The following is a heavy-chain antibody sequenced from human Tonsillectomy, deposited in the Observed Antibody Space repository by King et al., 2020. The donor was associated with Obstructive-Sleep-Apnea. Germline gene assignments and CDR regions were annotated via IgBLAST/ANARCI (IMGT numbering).Heavy chain of an antibody. Sequence: VQLVESGGGLVQPGGSLRRSCTVSGFTFSSYWMHWLRQAPGKGLVWVSRINTDGSSTSYADSVKGRFTISRDNAKNTRYLQMNSLRVEDTAVYYCAKETVAPDYGGNSIRRGGAIEIWGQGAMVTVSS. D-gene: IGHD4-23*01. J-gene: IGHJ3*02. CDR1: GFTFSSYW. V-gene: IGHV3-74*01. CDR2: INTDGSST. CDR3: AKETVAPDYGGNSIRRGGAIEI.